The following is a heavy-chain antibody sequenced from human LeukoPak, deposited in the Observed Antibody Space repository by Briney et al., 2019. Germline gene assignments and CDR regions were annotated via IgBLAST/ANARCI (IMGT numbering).Heavy chain of an antibody. J-gene: IGHJ4*02. CDR3: ARGFYYDFWSGYYVY. D-gene: IGHD3-3*01. CDR2: IIPIFGTA. Sequence: SVKVSCKASGGTFSSYAISWVRQAPGQGLEWMGVIIPIFGTANYAQKFQGRVTITTDESTGTAYMELSSLRSEDTAVYYCARGFYYDFWSGYYVYWGQGTLVTVSS. V-gene: IGHV1-69*05. CDR1: GGTFSSYA.